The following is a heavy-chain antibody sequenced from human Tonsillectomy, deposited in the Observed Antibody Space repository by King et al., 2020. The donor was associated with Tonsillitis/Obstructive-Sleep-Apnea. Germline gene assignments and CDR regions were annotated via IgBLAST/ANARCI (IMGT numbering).Heavy chain of an antibody. CDR1: GFTFNSYS. CDR3: AREEGYFDY. Sequence: QLVQSGGGLVKPGGSLRLSCAASGFTFNSYSMNWVRQAPGKGLEWVSSIKGRFTISRDNAKNSLHLQMNSLRAEDTAVYYCAREEGYFDYWGQGTLVTVSS. V-gene: IGHV3-21*01. CDR2: I. J-gene: IGHJ4*02.